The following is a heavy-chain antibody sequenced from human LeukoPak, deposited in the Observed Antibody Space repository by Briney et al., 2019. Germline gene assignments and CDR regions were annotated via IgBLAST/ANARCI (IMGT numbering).Heavy chain of an antibody. CDR1: GGSISSYY. Sequence: SETLSLTCTVSGGSISSYYWSWIRQPAGKGLGWIGRIYTSGSTNYNPSLKSRVTMSVDTSKNQFSLKLSSVTAADTAVYYCARGINYYDSSGYYFDCWGQGTLVTVSS. CDR3: ARGINYYDSSGYYFDC. CDR2: IYTSGST. V-gene: IGHV4-4*07. D-gene: IGHD3-22*01. J-gene: IGHJ4*02.